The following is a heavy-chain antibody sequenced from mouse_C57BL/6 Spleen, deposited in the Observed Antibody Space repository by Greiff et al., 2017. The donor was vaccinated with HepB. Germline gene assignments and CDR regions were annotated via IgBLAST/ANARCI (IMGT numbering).Heavy chain of an antibody. CDR1: GYTFTSYW. CDR2: IYPGNSDT. D-gene: IGHD2-2*01. Sequence: VQLQQSGTVLARPGASVKMSCKTSGYTFTSYWMHWVKQRPGQGLEWIGAIYPGNSDTSYNQKFKGKAKLTAVTSASIAYMELSSLTNEDSAVYYCTRGENGYDEGFDYWGQGTTLTVSS. J-gene: IGHJ2*01. V-gene: IGHV1-5*01. CDR3: TRGENGYDEGFDY.